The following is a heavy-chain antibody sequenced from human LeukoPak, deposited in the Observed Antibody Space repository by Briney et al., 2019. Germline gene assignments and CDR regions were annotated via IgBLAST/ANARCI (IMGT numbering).Heavy chain of an antibody. D-gene: IGHD5-24*01. CDR3: ARGKMATDFDY. J-gene: IGHJ4*02. V-gene: IGHV4-4*07. CDR1: GDSISSGNY. CDR2: IYTRGSA. Sequence: SETLSFTCTVSGDSISSGNYWGWIRQPAGKGLEWIGRIYTRGSANYNPSLKSRVTMSVDMSKNQFSLKLSSVTAADTAVYYCARGKMATDFDYWGQGTLVTVSS.